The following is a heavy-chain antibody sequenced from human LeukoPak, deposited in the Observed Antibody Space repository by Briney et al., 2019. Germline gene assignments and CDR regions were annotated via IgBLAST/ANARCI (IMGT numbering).Heavy chain of an antibody. CDR1: GFTFSSYG. Sequence: GGSLRLSCAASGFTFSSYGMSWVRQAPGKGLEWVSAISGSGGSTYYADSVKGRFTISRDNSKNSLYLQMNSLRAEDTAVYYCAKDHEYYDFWSGYGDYMDVWGKGTTVTVSS. D-gene: IGHD3-3*01. CDR2: ISGSGGST. J-gene: IGHJ6*03. V-gene: IGHV3-23*01. CDR3: AKDHEYYDFWSGYGDYMDV.